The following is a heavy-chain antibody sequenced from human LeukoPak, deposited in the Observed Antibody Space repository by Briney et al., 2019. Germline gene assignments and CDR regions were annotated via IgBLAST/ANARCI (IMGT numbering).Heavy chain of an antibody. CDR3: ARSFQSIARAGSGLYFDF. CDR1: GYTFTGYY. CDR2: INPNSGGT. J-gene: IGHJ4*02. Sequence: ASVKVSCKASGYTFTGYYLHWVRQAPGQGPEWMGWINPNSGGTDYAQKFQGRVTMTRDTSFSTAYMELSSLRSDDTAVYYCARSFQSIARAGSGLYFDFWGQGTLVTVSS. D-gene: IGHD6-13*01. V-gene: IGHV1-2*02.